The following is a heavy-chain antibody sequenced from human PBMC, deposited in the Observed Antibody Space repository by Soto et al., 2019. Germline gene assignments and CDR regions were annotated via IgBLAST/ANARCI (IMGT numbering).Heavy chain of an antibody. V-gene: IGHV5-51*01. CDR3: ARKDKSGYFNWFDP. J-gene: IGHJ5*02. D-gene: IGHD3-22*01. CDR2: IFPSDSDT. CDR1: GYRFTPYW. Sequence: GESLKISCRTSGYRFTPYWIAWVRQMPGKGLEWMGIIFPSDSDTRYSPSFQGQVTISADRSTSTVFLQWASLKASDTAVYLCARKDKSGYFNWFDPWGQGTLVTVSS.